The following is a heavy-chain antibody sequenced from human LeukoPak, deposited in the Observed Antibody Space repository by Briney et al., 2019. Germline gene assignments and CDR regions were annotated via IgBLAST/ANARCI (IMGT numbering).Heavy chain of an antibody. CDR1: GFTFSSYG. J-gene: IGHJ6*02. V-gene: IGHV3-30*18. Sequence: GRSLRLSCAASGFTFSSYGMHWVRQAPGKGLEWVAVISYDGSNKYYADSVKGRFTISRDNSKNTLYLQMNSLRAEDTAVYYCAKDQDYYGSDYYYYGMDVWGQGTTVIVSS. CDR3: AKDQDYYGSDYYYYGMDV. D-gene: IGHD3-10*01. CDR2: ISYDGSNK.